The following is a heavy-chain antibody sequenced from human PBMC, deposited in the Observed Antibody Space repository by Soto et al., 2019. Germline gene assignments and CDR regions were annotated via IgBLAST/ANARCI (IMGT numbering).Heavy chain of an antibody. V-gene: IGHV4-39*01. J-gene: IGHJ4*02. CDR1: GGSVSSSSYY. CDR3: ARLPWEASAAWGYEY. CDR2: IYYSGST. Sequence: QLQLQESAPGLVRPSESLSLTCAVSGGSVSSSSYYWGCIRQPPGKGLEWIGSIYYSGSTYYNPSLKIPATLTVDTSKNKFSLKLSSVTAEDTAVYYCARLPWEASAAWGYEYRWQGTQVTVFS. D-gene: IGHD1-26*01.